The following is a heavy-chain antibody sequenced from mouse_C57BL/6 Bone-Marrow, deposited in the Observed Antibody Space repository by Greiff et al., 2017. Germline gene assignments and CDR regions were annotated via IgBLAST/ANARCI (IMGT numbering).Heavy chain of an antibody. Sequence: QVHVKQPGAELVMPGASVKLSCKASGYTFTSYWMHWVKQRPGQGLEWIGEIDPSDSYTNYNQKFKGKSTLTVDKSSSTAYMQLSSLTSEDSAVYYCARGRDYYGKDYWGQGTTLTVSS. D-gene: IGHD2-1*01. V-gene: IGHV1-69*01. CDR1: GYTFTSYW. J-gene: IGHJ2*01. CDR3: ARGRDYYGKDY. CDR2: IDPSDSYT.